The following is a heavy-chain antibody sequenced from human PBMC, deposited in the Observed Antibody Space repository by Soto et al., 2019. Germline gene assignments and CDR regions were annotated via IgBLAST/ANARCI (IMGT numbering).Heavy chain of an antibody. CDR1: GFTFSNFW. Sequence: ESGGGLVQPGGSLRLSCAASGFTFSNFWMSWVRQAPGKGLEWVANIKQDGSEKYYVDSVKGRFTISRDNAKNSLFLQMNSLRAEDTDVYYCARAFYVWGNYRTYYFDYWGQGTLVTVSS. D-gene: IGHD3-16*02. CDR2: IKQDGSEK. V-gene: IGHV3-7*05. CDR3: ARAFYVWGNYRTYYFDY. J-gene: IGHJ4*02.